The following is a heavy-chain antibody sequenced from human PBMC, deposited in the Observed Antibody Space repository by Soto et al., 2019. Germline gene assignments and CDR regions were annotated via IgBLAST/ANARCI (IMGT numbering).Heavy chain of an antibody. CDR1: GYTFSIYG. J-gene: IGHJ6*02. D-gene: IGHD3-10*01. CDR3: ARDDFVVRGVYYYYGMDV. CDR2: ISGYNGNT. V-gene: IGHV1-18*01. Sequence: QAQLVQSGAEVKKPGASVKVSCKASGYTFSIYGITWVRQAPGQGLEWMAWISGYNGNTNYAQNLQGRVTMTTDTSTNTAYMELRSLRSDDTAVYYCARDDFVVRGVYYYYGMDVWGQGTTVTVSS.